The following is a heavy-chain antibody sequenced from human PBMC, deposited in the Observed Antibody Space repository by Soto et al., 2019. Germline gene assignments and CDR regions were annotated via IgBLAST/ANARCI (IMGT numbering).Heavy chain of an antibody. CDR3: ASGLVTTLHY. Sequence: QLQLQESGSGLVKPSQTLSLTCAVSGGSISSGGYSWSWIRQPPGKGLEWIGYIYHSGSTYYNPSLKSRVTTPVDRSKNQSPLKPSSVTAADTAVYYCASGLVTTLHYWGQGTLVTVSS. CDR1: GGSISSGGYS. J-gene: IGHJ4*02. V-gene: IGHV4-30-2*01. CDR2: IYHSGST. D-gene: IGHD4-17*01.